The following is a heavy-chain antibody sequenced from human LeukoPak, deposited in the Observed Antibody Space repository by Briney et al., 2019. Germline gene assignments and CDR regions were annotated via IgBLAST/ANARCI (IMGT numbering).Heavy chain of an antibody. CDR3: AKKWDICSSTSCLGGIDY. CDR2: ISGSGGST. CDR1: GFTFSSYA. J-gene: IGHJ4*02. D-gene: IGHD2-2*01. Sequence: QPGGSLRLSCAASGFTFSSYAMSWVRQAPGKGLEWVSAISGSGGSTYYADSVKGRFTISRDNSKNTLYLQMNSLRAEDTAVYYCAKKWDICSSTSCLGGIDYWGQGTLVTVSS. V-gene: IGHV3-23*01.